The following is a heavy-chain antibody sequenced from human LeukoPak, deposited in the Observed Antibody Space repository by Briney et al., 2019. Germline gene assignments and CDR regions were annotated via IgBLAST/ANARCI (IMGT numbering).Heavy chain of an antibody. CDR1: GFTFSSYE. CDR2: ISGSGGST. CDR3: AKATARLDSGSYFST. J-gene: IGHJ5*02. Sequence: PGGSLRLSCAASGFTFSSYEMNWVRQAPGKGLEWVSGISGSGGSTYYADSVKGRFTISRDNSKNTLYVQMNSLRAEDTAVYYCAKATARLDSGSYFSTWGQGTLVTVSS. V-gene: IGHV3-23*01. D-gene: IGHD3-10*01.